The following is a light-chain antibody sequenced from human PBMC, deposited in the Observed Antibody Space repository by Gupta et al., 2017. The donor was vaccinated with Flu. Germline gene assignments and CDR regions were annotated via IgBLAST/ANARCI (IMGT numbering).Light chain of an antibody. J-gene: IGLJ3*02. Sequence: QSALTPPPSASGSPGQSVTISCTGTSSDVGGYDYVSWYQHHPGKAPKLMIYEVTKRPSGVPNRFSGSKSGNTASLTVSGLQGEDEANYYCTSSAGSNKVVFGGGTKLTVL. V-gene: IGLV2-8*01. CDR3: TSSAGSNKVV. CDR1: SSDVGGYDY. CDR2: EVT.